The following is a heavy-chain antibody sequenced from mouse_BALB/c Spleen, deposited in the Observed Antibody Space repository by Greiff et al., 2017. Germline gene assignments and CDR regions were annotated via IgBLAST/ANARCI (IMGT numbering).Heavy chain of an antibody. V-gene: IGHV5-6*03. CDR1: GFTFSSYA. Sequence: EVMLVESGGGLVKPGGSLKLSCAASGFTFSSYAMSWVRQTPEKRLEWVATISDGGSYTYYPDSVKGRFTISRDNAKNNLYLQMSSLKSEDTAMYYWARDQLGGYFDVWGAGTTVTVSA. D-gene: IGHD4-1*01. CDR2: ISDGGSYT. J-gene: IGHJ1*01. CDR3: ARDQLGGYFDV.